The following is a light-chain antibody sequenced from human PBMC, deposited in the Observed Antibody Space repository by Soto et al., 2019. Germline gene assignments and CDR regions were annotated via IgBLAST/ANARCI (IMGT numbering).Light chain of an antibody. V-gene: IGKV4-1*01. J-gene: IGKJ4*01. CDR1: QSVLYRSNNKNY. CDR2: WAS. Sequence: DIVMTQSPDSLAVSLGERATINCKSSQSVLYRSNNKNYLAWYQQKPGQPPKLLIYWASTRESGVPDRYSGSGSESDLTLTISSLQAEDVAVYYCQQYYNTPLTFGGGTKVEIK. CDR3: QQYYNTPLT.